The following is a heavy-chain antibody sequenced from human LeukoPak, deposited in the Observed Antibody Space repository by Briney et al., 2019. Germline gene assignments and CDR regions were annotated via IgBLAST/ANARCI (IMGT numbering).Heavy chain of an antibody. CDR3: ARGVAAGVDF. CDR1: GYTFTSLD. CDR2: MSPNSGKT. V-gene: IGHV1-8*01. Sequence: EASVKVSCKASGYTFTSLDVNWMRQAPGQGLEWMGWMSPNSGKTGYAQNFQGRVTMTRDASISTVYMELSSLTSEDTAVYYCARGVAAGVDFWGQGTLITVSS. J-gene: IGHJ4*02. D-gene: IGHD6-13*01.